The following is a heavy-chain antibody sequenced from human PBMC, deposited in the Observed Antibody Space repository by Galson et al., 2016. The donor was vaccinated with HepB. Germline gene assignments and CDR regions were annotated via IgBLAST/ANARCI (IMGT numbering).Heavy chain of an antibody. Sequence: SETLSLTCNVSGGSISSHYWSWIRQPPGKGPEWIGYIYYSGSTNSNPSLKSRVTLSVRTSKNQFSLRLSSVTAADTAVYYCARHVTLANPYELLYFDSWGQGTLVTVSS. J-gene: IGHJ4*02. CDR3: ARHVTLANPYELLYFDS. CDR2: IYYSGST. V-gene: IGHV4-59*08. CDR1: GGSISSHY. D-gene: IGHD2-21*01.